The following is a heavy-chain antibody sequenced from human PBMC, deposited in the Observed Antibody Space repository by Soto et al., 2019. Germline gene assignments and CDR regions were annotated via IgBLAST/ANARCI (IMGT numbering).Heavy chain of an antibody. V-gene: IGHV2-26*01. J-gene: IGHJ5*02. Sequence: QVTLKESGPVLVNPTETLTLTCTVSGFSLSNARMGVSWIRQPPGKALEWLAHIFSNDEKSYSTSLKSRLTISKDTSKSQVVLTMTNMDPVDTATYYCARIDDYGDYGNWFDPWGQGTLVTVSS. CDR3: ARIDDYGDYGNWFDP. CDR1: GFSLSNARMG. CDR2: IFSNDEK. D-gene: IGHD4-17*01.